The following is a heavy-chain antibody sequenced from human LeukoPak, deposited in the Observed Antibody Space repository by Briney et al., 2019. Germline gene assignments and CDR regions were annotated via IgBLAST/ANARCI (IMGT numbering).Heavy chain of an antibody. Sequence: GGSLRLSCAASGFPFSNYAMSWVRQAPGKGLEWVSVISGDDTNTYYADSVKGRFTISRDNSKNTLYLQMNSLRVEDTAVYYCARRQLPDYWGQGTLVTVSS. V-gene: IGHV3-23*01. J-gene: IGHJ4*02. CDR2: ISGDDTNT. CDR1: GFPFSNYA. D-gene: IGHD2-2*01. CDR3: ARRQLPDY.